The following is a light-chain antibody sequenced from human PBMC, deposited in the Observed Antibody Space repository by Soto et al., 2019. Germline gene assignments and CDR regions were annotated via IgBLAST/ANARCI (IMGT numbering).Light chain of an antibody. CDR1: SSDVGAYNY. Sequence: QSALTQPASVSGSPGRSITISCTGTSSDVGAYNYVSWYQQYPGKAPKLMIYDVSNRPSGVSNRFSGSKSGNTASLTISGLQAEDKADYYCSSYTSSSTPLFGGGTKLTVL. J-gene: IGLJ2*01. CDR2: DVS. V-gene: IGLV2-14*01. CDR3: SSYTSSSTPL.